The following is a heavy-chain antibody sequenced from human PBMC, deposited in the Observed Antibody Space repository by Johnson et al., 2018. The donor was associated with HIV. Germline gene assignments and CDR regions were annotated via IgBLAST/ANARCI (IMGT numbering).Heavy chain of an antibody. Sequence: QVQLVESGGGLVQPGGSLRLSCAASGFTFSNAWMSWVRQAPGKGLEWVAFIRYDGSNKYYADSVKGRFTISRDNSKNTLYLQMNSLRAEDTAVYYCAKFAVAGFDIGGQGTMVTVSS. J-gene: IGHJ3*02. CDR3: AKFAVAGFDI. CDR2: IRYDGSNK. CDR1: GFTFSNAW. D-gene: IGHD6-19*01. V-gene: IGHV3-30*02.